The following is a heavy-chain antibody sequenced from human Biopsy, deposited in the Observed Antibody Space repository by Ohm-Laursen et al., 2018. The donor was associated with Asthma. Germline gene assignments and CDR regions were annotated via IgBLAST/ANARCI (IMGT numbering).Heavy chain of an antibody. CDR3: ARHWNWGSFFDY. D-gene: IGHD7-27*01. Sequence: TLSLTCTVSGGSMSSSSYSWGWIRQPPGKGLEWIGSISYTGNTDIPSLRSRVTLSLDTSKNNFSLKLTSVTAADTAVSYCARHWNWGSFFDYWGQGMLITVSS. V-gene: IGHV4-39*01. CDR2: ISYTGNT. J-gene: IGHJ4*02. CDR1: GGSMSSSSYS.